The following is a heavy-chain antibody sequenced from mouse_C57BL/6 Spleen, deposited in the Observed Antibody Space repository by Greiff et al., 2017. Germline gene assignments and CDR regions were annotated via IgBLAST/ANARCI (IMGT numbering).Heavy chain of an antibody. CDR2: IDPNSGGT. Sequence: QVQLQQPGAELVKPGASVKLSCKASGYTFTSYWMHWVKQRPGRGLEWIGRIDPNSGGTRYNEKFKSKATLTVDKDSSTAYMQLRSLTSEDSAVDDCARENGSGDYYAMDYWGQGTSVTVSS. D-gene: IGHD1-1*01. CDR3: ARENGSGDYYAMDY. CDR1: GYTFTSYW. J-gene: IGHJ4*01. V-gene: IGHV1-72*01.